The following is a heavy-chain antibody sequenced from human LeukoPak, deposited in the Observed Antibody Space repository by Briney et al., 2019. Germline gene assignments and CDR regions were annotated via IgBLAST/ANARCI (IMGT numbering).Heavy chain of an antibody. Sequence: ASVKVSCKASGYTFTSYYMHWVRQAPGQGLEWMGIINPSGGSTSYAQKFQGRVTMTRDTSTSTVYMELSSLRSEDTAVYYCARGNEQWLVPKYYFDYWGQGTLVTVSS. D-gene: IGHD6-19*01. CDR1: GYTFTSYY. CDR2: INPSGGST. J-gene: IGHJ4*02. V-gene: IGHV1-46*01. CDR3: ARGNEQWLVPKYYFDY.